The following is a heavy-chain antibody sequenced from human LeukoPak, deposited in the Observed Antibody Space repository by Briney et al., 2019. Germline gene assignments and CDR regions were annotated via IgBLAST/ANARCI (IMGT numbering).Heavy chain of an antibody. CDR1: GFTFRSHA. CDR3: AKGCGSGSCYNFDY. CDR2: IYENGGTT. Sequence: GGSLRLSCVGSGFTFRSHAMSWVRQAPEMGLEFVSGIYENGGTTYYADSVKGRFTISRDNSKKTLYLQMNSLRADDTAVYYCAKGCGSGSCYNFDYWGQGTPVTVSS. V-gene: IGHV3-23*01. J-gene: IGHJ4*02. D-gene: IGHD3-10*01.